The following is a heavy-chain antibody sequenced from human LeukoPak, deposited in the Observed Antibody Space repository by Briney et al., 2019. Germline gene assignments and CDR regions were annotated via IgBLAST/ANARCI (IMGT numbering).Heavy chain of an antibody. D-gene: IGHD3-10*01. J-gene: IGHJ3*02. Sequence: ASVKVSCKASRFTFTSSAMQWVRQARGQRLEWIGWIVVGSGNTNYAQKFQERVTITRDMSTSTAYMELSSLRSEDTAVYYCARDLSTMVRGGGIWGQGTMVTVSS. CDR2: IVVGSGNT. CDR3: ARDLSTMVRGGGI. CDR1: RFTFTSSA. V-gene: IGHV1-58*02.